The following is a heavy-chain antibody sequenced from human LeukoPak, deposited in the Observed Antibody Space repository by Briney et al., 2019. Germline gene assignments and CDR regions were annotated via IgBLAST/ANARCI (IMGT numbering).Heavy chain of an antibody. CDR3: ARQSPYYYDSSGYYWDAFDI. D-gene: IGHD3-22*01. J-gene: IGHJ3*02. Sequence: GESLKISCKGSGYSFTSYWIGWVRQMPGKGLEWMGIIYPGDSDTRYSPSFQGQVTISADKSISTAYLQWSSLKASDTAMYYCARQSPYYYDSSGYYWDAFDIWGQGTMVTVSS. V-gene: IGHV5-51*01. CDR2: IYPGDSDT. CDR1: GYSFTSYW.